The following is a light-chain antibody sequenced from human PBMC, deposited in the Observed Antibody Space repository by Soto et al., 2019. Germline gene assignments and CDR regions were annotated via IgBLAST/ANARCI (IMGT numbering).Light chain of an antibody. V-gene: IGLV2-14*03. J-gene: IGLJ3*02. CDR2: DII. Sequence: QSVLTQPASVSGSPGQSITISCTGTSSDIGAFTSVSWYQQHPGKAPKLIIYDIIHRPSGVSDRFSGSKSVNTASLTVSGLQPEDEANYYCSSYSRTTTLLVFGGGTKLTFL. CDR1: SSDIGAFTS. CDR3: SSYSRTTTLLV.